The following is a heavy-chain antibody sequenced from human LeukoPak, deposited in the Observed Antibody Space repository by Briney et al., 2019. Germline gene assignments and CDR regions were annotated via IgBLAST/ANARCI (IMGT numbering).Heavy chain of an antibody. CDR2: ISSSSSYI. Sequence: GGSLRLSCAASGFTFSSYSMNWVRQAPGKGLEWVSSISSSSSYIYYADSVKGRFTISRDNAKNSLHLQMNSLRAEDTAVYYCARELFPPHYYMDVWGKGTTVTVSS. CDR1: GFTFSSYS. V-gene: IGHV3-21*01. CDR3: ARELFPPHYYMDV. D-gene: IGHD2-21*01. J-gene: IGHJ6*03.